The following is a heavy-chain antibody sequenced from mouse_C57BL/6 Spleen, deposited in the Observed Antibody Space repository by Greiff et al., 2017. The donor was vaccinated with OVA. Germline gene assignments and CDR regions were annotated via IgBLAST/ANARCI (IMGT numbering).Heavy chain of an antibody. CDR2: IDPNSGGT. D-gene: IGHD3-2*02. CDR1: GYTFTSYW. Sequence: QVQLQQPGAELVKPGASVKLSCKASGYTFTSYWMHWVKQRPGRGLEWIGRIDPNSGGTKYNEKFKSKATLTVDKPSSTAYMQLSSLTSDDSAVYYCARRDSSGYDYAMDYWGQGTSVTVSS. CDR3: ARRDSSGYDYAMDY. V-gene: IGHV1-72*01. J-gene: IGHJ4*01.